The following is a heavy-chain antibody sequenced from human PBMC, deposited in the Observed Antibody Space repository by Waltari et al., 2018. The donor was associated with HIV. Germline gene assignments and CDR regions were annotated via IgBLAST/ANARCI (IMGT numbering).Heavy chain of an antibody. Sequence: QVQLVESGGGVVQPGRSLRLSCAAPGFTFSRYGMHWVRQAPGKGLEWVAVIWYDGSNKYYADSVKGRFTISRDNSKNTLYLQMNSLRAEDTAVYYCARDGSGWSLWGQGTLVTVSS. CDR2: IWYDGSNK. CDR3: ARDGSGWSL. CDR1: GFTFSRYG. J-gene: IGHJ4*02. D-gene: IGHD6-19*01. V-gene: IGHV3-33*01.